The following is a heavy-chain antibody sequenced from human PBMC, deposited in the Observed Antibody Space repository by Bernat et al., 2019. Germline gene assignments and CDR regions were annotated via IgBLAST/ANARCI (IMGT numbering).Heavy chain of an antibody. CDR1: GGSISSSNW. J-gene: IGHJ4*02. V-gene: IGHV4-4*02. D-gene: IGHD3-22*01. CDR3: ARGVGYCDRSGYFDY. Sequence: QVQLQESGPGLVKPSGTLSLTCAVSGGSISSSNWWSWVRQPPGKGLEWIGEIYHGGSTNYNPSLKSRVTISVDKSKNQFSLKRSSVTAADTDVYYCARGVGYCDRSGYFDYWGEGTLVTVSS. CDR2: IYHGGST.